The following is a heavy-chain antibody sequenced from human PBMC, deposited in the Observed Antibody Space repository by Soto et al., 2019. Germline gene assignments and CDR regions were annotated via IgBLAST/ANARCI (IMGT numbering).Heavy chain of an antibody. V-gene: IGHV4-59*08. D-gene: IGHD2-21*01. CDR3: ARLGAYYQSLDP. Sequence: SETLSLTCTVSGGSLSSYYWNWIRQSPGKGLENLGYIYYSDSTNYNPSFKSRITISVDTSRNQFSLTLSSMTAADTAVYYCARLGAYYQSLDPWGPGTLVTVSS. CDR2: IYYSDST. J-gene: IGHJ5*02. CDR1: GGSLSSYY.